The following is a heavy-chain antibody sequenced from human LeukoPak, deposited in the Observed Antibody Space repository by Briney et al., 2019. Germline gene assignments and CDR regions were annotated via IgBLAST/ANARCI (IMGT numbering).Heavy chain of an antibody. V-gene: IGHV4-59*01. D-gene: IGHD2-2*02. Sequence: ASETLSLTCTVSGGSISSYYWSWIRQPPGKGLEWIGYIYYSGSTNYNPSLKSRVTISVDTSKNQSSLKLSSVTAADTAVYYCARESTVVPAAIDYWGQGTLVTVSS. J-gene: IGHJ4*02. CDR1: GGSISSYY. CDR3: ARESTVVPAAIDY. CDR2: IYYSGST.